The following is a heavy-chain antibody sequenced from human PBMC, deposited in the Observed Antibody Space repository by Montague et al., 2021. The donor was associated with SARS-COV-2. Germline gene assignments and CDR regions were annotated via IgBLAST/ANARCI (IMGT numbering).Heavy chain of an antibody. CDR2: INHSGST. V-gene: IGHV4-34*01. CDR3: ARGARQGYGFRLGPFDY. D-gene: IGHD3-10*01. CDR1: GGSFNGHD. J-gene: IGHJ4*02. Sequence: SETLSLTCAVYGGSFNGHDWNWIRQPPGKGLEWNGVINHSGSTNNNPSLKSRVTMSEDTSKNKFSLKLSSVTAADTAVYYCARGARQGYGFRLGPFDYWGQGTLVTVSS.